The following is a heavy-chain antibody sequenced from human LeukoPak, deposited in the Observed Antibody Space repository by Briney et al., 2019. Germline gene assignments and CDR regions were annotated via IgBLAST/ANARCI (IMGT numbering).Heavy chain of an antibody. V-gene: IGHV3-33*01. J-gene: IGHJ6*03. CDR3: ARDGGAARMVYYYYYMDV. CDR1: GFTFGSYG. Sequence: GRSLRLSCAASGFTFGSYGMHWVRQAPGKGLEWVAVIWYDGSNKYYADSVKGRFTISRDNSKNTPYLQMNSLRAEDTAVYYCARDGGAARMVYYYYYMDVWGKGTTVTVSS. D-gene: IGHD6-6*01. CDR2: IWYDGSNK.